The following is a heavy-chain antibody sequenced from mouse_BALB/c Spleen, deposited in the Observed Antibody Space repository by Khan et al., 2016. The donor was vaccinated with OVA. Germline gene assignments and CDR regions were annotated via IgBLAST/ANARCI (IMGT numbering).Heavy chain of an antibody. CDR3: TLYGNLAY. CDR2: IRLKSNNYAT. CDR1: GFTFSNYW. D-gene: IGHD2-1*01. V-gene: IGHV6-6*02. J-gene: IGHJ3*01. Sequence: EVELEESGGGLVQPGGSMKLSCVASGFTFSNYWMNWVRQSPEKGLEWVAEIRLKSNNYATHYAESVKGRFTISRDDSKSSVYLQMNNLRAEDTGIYYCTLYGNLAYWGQGTLVTVSA.